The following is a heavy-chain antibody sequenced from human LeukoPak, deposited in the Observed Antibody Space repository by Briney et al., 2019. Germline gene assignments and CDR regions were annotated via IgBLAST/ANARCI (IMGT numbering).Heavy chain of an antibody. CDR3: AAFSA. CDR1: GFTGSSNY. V-gene: IGHV3-53*01. CDR2: IYSGGST. D-gene: IGHD2/OR15-2a*01. Sequence: GGSPRLSCASPGFTGSSNYISRGRQAPGKGLEWVSVIYSGGSTYYADSVKGRFTISRDNSKNTLYLQMNSLRAEDTAVYYCAAFSAWGQGTLVTVSS. J-gene: IGHJ4*02.